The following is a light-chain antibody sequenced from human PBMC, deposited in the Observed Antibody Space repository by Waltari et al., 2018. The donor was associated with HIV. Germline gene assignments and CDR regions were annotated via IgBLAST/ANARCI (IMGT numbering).Light chain of an antibody. J-gene: IGLJ2*01. CDR3: STHTTNDTLI. V-gene: IGLV2-14*03. CDR1: TSEFVRYDS. CDR2: EVT. Sequence: QSALTQPASGSGSPGQSVTISCTDSTSEFVRYDSVSWYQQHPHTLPKVIVYEVTRPPSGTPHRFSASRSGNAASLTISGLQTEDEAVYYCSTHTTNDTLIFGGGTKLTVL.